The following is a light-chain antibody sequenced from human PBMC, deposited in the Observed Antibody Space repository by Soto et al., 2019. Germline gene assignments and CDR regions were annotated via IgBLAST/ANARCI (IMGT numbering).Light chain of an antibody. Sequence: AIQLTQSPSSLSASVGDRVTITCRASQGISSALAWYQQKPGKAPKLLIYDASSLESGVPSRFSGSGSGTAFTLTISSLQPEDFATYYCQQFNTSPTFGPGTKVDIK. J-gene: IGKJ3*01. CDR3: QQFNTSPT. CDR2: DAS. V-gene: IGKV1-13*02. CDR1: QGISSA.